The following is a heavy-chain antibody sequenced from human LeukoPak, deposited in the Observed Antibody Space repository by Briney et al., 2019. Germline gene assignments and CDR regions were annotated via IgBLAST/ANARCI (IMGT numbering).Heavy chain of an antibody. CDR1: GFIFSSYS. CDR2: ISSSSSYI. V-gene: IGHV3-21*01. J-gene: IGHJ6*04. D-gene: IGHD5-12*01. CDR3: ASSGPRVNYYYYGMDV. Sequence: PGGSLRLSCAASGFIFSSYSMNWVRQAPGKGLEWVSSISSSSSYIYYADSVKGRFTISRDNAKNSLYLQMNSLRAEDTAVYYCASSGPRVNYYYYGMDVWGKGTTVTVSS.